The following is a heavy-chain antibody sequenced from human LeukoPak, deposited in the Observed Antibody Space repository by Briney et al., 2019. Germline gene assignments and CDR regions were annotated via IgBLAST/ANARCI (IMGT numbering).Heavy chain of an antibody. D-gene: IGHD7-27*01. CDR1: GLTVSSNY. CDR3: AKKVPANWGSYFDY. Sequence: GGSLRLSCAASGLTVSSNYMSWVRQAPGKGLEWVSVLYSDGSTYYADSVKGRFTISRDNSKNTLYLQMNSLRAEDTAVYYCAKKVPANWGSYFDYWGQGTLVTVSS. V-gene: IGHV3-66*01. CDR2: LYSDGST. J-gene: IGHJ4*02.